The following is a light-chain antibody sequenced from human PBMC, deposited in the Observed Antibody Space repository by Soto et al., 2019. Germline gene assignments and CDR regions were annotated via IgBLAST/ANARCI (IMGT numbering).Light chain of an antibody. Sequence: QSVLTQPASVSGSPGQSITVSCTGTSSDVGPYNYVSWYQHHPGKAPRLMIYASSNRPSGVSHRFSGSRSGNTASLTISGLQAEDEADYYCSSYTSGSTLYVFGTGTKLTVL. V-gene: IGLV2-14*01. J-gene: IGLJ1*01. CDR3: SSYTSGSTLYV. CDR2: ASS. CDR1: SSDVGPYNY.